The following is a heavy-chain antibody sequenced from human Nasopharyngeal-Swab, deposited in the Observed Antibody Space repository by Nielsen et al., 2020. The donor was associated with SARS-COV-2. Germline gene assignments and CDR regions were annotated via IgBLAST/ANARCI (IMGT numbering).Heavy chain of an antibody. CDR2: IYYSGST. J-gene: IGHJ6*03. CDR3: AREGSSSYSTRDYYYYHMDV. V-gene: IGHV4-59*01. D-gene: IGHD6-13*01. Sequence: WIRQPPGKGLEWIGYIYYSGSTNYNPSLKSRVTISVDTSKNQFSLKLSSVTAADTAVYYCAREGSSSYSTRDYYYYHMDVWGKGTTVTVSS.